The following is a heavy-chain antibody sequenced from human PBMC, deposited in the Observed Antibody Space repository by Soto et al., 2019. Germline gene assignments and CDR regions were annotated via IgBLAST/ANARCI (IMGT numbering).Heavy chain of an antibody. CDR3: AKDPPSYYDNGGYYILKMDV. J-gene: IGHJ6*02. Sequence: EVQLLESGGGLVKPGGSLRLSCAASGFTFSSFAMTWVRQAPGKGLEWVSDISGGGDSTYYAASVKGRFTISRDNSKNTLYLQMNSLRAEDTAVYYCAKDPPSYYDNGGYYILKMDVRGQGTTVTVSS. CDR2: ISGGGDST. CDR1: GFTFSSFA. D-gene: IGHD3-22*01. V-gene: IGHV3-23*01.